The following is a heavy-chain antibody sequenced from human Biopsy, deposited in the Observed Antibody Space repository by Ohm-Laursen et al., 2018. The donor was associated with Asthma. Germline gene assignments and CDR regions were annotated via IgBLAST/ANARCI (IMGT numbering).Heavy chain of an antibody. J-gene: IGHJ5*02. Sequence: PSQTLSLTCTVSGGSINNFYWSWIRQHPVKGLEWIGHIYYSGSTYYNPSLKSRVSISLDTSKNQFSLSLTSVTAADTAVYYCARTTYGHDGFDPWGQGTLVTVSS. CDR1: GGSINNFY. CDR2: IYYSGST. V-gene: IGHV4-31*03. D-gene: IGHD4-17*01. CDR3: ARTTYGHDGFDP.